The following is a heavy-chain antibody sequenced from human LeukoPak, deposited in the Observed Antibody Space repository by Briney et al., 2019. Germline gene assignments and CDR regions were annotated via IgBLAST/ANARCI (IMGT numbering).Heavy chain of an antibody. D-gene: IGHD1-26*01. V-gene: IGHV5-51*01. CDR3: TTLRSGSYRAFDI. CDR1: GYSFTSYW. J-gene: IGHJ3*02. Sequence: GESLKISCKGSGYSFTSYWIGWVRQMPGKGLEWMGIIYPGDSDTRYSPSFQGQVTISADKSISTAYLQWSSLKASDTAMYYCTTLRSGSYRAFDIWGQGTMVTVSS. CDR2: IYPGDSDT.